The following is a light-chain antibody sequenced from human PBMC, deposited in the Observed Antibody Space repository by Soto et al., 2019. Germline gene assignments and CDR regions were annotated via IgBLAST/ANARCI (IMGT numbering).Light chain of an antibody. Sequence: QSALTQPASVSGSPGQSITISCTGSSSDVGSYNLVSWSQQHPGKAPKLMVYESGKRPSGVSDRFFGSKSGNTASLTISGLQAEDEADYYCCSFARGTTLVFGGGTKLTVL. CDR2: ESG. CDR3: CSFARGTTLV. J-gene: IGLJ3*02. V-gene: IGLV2-23*01. CDR1: SSDVGSYNL.